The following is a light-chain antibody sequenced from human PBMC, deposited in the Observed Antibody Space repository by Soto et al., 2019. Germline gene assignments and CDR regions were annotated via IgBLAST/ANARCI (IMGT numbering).Light chain of an antibody. CDR2: GAT. CDR3: QSYDSGLSGAL. Sequence: QLVLTQPPSVSGAPGQRVTISCTGSSSNIGAGYDVHWYQQHPGTAPRLLIYGATHRPSGVPERFSGSRSGSSASLTITGLQAEDESFYHCQSYDSGLSGALFGGGTKVTVL. CDR1: SSNIGAGYD. J-gene: IGLJ2*01. V-gene: IGLV1-40*01.